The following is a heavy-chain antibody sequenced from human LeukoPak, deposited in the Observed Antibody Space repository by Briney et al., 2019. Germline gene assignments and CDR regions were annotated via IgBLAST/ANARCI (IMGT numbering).Heavy chain of an antibody. J-gene: IGHJ5*02. CDR3: ARDRWAAVAPNWFDP. CDR2: ISNSGSTK. Sequence: GGSLRLSCAASGFTFSSYEMNWIRQAPGKGLEWISYISNSGSTKYYADSVKGRFTISRDDAKNSLYLQMNSLRAEDTAVYYCARDRWAAVAPNWFDPWGQGTLVTVSS. D-gene: IGHD6-19*01. V-gene: IGHV3-48*03. CDR1: GFTFSSYE.